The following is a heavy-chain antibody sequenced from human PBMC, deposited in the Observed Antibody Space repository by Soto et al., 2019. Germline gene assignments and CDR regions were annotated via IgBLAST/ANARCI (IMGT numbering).Heavy chain of an antibody. D-gene: IGHD4-4*01. CDR1: GFTFSSYA. Sequence: QVQLVESGGGVVQPGRSLRLSFAASGFTFSSYAMHWVRQAPGKGLEWVAVISYDGSNKYYADSVKGRFTISRDNSKNTLYLQMNSLRAEDTAVYYCAREAPDYNLSPGMDVWGQGTTVTVSS. CDR3: AREAPDYNLSPGMDV. CDR2: ISYDGSNK. V-gene: IGHV3-30-3*01. J-gene: IGHJ6*02.